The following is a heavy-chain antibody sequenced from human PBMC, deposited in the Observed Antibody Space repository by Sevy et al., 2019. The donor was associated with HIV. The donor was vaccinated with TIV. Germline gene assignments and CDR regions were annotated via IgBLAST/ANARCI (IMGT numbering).Heavy chain of an antibody. V-gene: IGHV3-23*01. J-gene: IGHJ6*02. CDR1: GFPFSNFA. CDR3: AKRRVQSGLSGGGANYGMDV. CDR2: LIGGGSRK. D-gene: IGHD2-8*02. Sequence: GGSLRLSCAASGFPFSNFAMSWVRQAPGKGLEWVSTLIGGGSRKYYADSVTGRFIISRDNSRNTLYRQMNSLRAEDTAIYYCAKRRVQSGLSGGGANYGMDVWGRGTTVTVSS.